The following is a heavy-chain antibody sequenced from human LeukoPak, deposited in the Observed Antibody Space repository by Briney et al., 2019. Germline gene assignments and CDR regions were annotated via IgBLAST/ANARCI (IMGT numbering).Heavy chain of an antibody. Sequence: GGSLRLSCAASGFTFSDYYMSWIRQAPGKGLEWVSHISSSGSTIYCADSVKGRFTISRDNAKNSLYLQMNSLRAEDTAVYYCARDNCSSTSCYYYYGMDVWGQGTTVTVSS. V-gene: IGHV3-11*01. J-gene: IGHJ6*02. CDR2: ISSSGSTI. CDR3: ARDNCSSTSCYYYYGMDV. CDR1: GFTFSDYY. D-gene: IGHD2-2*01.